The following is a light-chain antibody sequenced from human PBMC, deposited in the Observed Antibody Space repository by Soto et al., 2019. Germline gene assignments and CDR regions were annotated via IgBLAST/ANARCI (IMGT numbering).Light chain of an antibody. J-gene: IGKJ1*01. CDR3: QQYNSYSTWT. CDR1: QSISSW. V-gene: IGKV1-5*01. Sequence: DIQMTQSPSTLSASVGDIVTMTCRASQSISSWLAWYQQKPGKAPKVLIFDASSLESGVPSRFSGSGSATEFTLTISSLQPDDFATYYCQQYNSYSTWTFGQGTKVDIK. CDR2: DAS.